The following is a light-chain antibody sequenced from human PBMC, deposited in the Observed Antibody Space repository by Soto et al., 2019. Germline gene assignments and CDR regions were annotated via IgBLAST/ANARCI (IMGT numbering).Light chain of an antibody. J-gene: IGKJ1*01. CDR3: QHYNNGPR. V-gene: IGKV3-15*01. CDR2: GAS. CDR1: QTINNN. Sequence: ETVMTQSPAGLSVSPGDGATLSCRASQTINNNLAWYQQKPGQAPRLLIYGASRRATGVPARFSGSGSGTEFTLTISSLQSEDFAVYYCQHYNNGPRFGQGTKVDI.